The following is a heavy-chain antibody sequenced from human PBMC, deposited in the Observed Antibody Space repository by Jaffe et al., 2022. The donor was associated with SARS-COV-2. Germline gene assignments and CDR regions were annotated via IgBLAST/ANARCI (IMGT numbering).Heavy chain of an antibody. D-gene: IGHD6-13*01. CDR2: ISSSSSYI. CDR1: GFTFSSYS. V-gene: IGHV3-21*01. Sequence: EVQLVESGGGLVKPGGSLRLSCAASGFTFSSYSMNWVRQAPGKGLEWVSSISSSSSYIYYADSVKGRFTISRDNAKNSLYLQMNSLRAEDTAVYYCARRIKAAAGSYYFDYWGQGTLVTVSS. CDR3: ARRIKAAAGSYYFDY. J-gene: IGHJ4*02.